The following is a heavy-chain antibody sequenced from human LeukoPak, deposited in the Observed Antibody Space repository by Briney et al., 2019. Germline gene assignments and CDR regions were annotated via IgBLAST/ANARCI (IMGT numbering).Heavy chain of an antibody. J-gene: IGHJ4*02. D-gene: IGHD2-15*01. CDR1: GFTLSSYA. CDR3: ATDIVVVVAATPSAEY. Sequence: GGSLRLSCAASGFTLSSYAMHWVRQAPGKGLEWVAVIWYDGSSKYYADSARGRFTISRDNSKNTLYLQMNSLRAEDTAVYYCATDIVVVVAATPSAEYWGQGTLVTVSS. CDR2: IWYDGSSK. V-gene: IGHV3-33*01.